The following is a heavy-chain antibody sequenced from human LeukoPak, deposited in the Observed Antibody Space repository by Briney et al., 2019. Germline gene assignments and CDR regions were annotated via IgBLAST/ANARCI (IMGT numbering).Heavy chain of an antibody. D-gene: IGHD6-19*01. Sequence: GGSLRLSCAASGFTFSSYAMHWVRQAPGKGLEWVAVISYDGSNKYYADSVKGRFTTSRDNSKNTLYLQMNSLRAEDTAVYYCARDAGWVAGIISPYFDYWGQGTLVTVSS. CDR1: GFTFSSYA. CDR3: ARDAGWVAGIISPYFDY. V-gene: IGHV3-30-3*01. CDR2: ISYDGSNK. J-gene: IGHJ4*02.